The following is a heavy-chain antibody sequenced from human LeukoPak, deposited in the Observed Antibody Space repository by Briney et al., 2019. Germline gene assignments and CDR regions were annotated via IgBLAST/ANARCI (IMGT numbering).Heavy chain of an antibody. D-gene: IGHD3-16*01. CDR2: IKQDGSEK. J-gene: IGHJ4*02. CDR1: GFNFSSHW. V-gene: IGHV3-7*01. Sequence: GGSLRLSCAVSGFNFSSHWMSWVLQAPGKGLEWVANIKQDGSEKYYVDSVKGRFTISRDNAQNSLYLQMNSLRVEDTAVYYCARSFGDWGQGTLVTVSS. CDR3: ARSFGD.